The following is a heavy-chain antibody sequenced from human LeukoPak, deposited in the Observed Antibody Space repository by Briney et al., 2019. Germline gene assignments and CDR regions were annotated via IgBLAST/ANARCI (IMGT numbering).Heavy chain of an antibody. Sequence: SETLSLTCTVSGGSISSYYWSWIRQPPGKGLEWIGYIYYSGSTNYNPSLKSRVTISVDTSKNQFSLKLSSVTAADTAVYYCARSNTIVAIDYWGQGTLVTVSS. V-gene: IGHV4-59*08. J-gene: IGHJ4*02. CDR3: ARSNTIVAIDY. CDR2: IYYSGST. D-gene: IGHD2-15*01. CDR1: GGSISSYY.